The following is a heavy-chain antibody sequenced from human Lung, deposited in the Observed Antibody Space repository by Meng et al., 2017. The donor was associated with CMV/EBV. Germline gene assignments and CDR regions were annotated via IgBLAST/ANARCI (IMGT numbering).Heavy chain of an antibody. J-gene: IGHJ6*01. Sequence: ESXKISXAASAFTVSSNYMSWVRQAPGKGLEWVSVIYSGGITYYAGPVKGRFTISRDNSKNTLYLQMNSLRAEDTAVYYCARGGGGGDLLYYYYGMDVWGQVTXVNGYS. D-gene: IGHD2-21*02. CDR3: ARGGGGGDLLYYYYGMDV. CDR1: AFTVSSNY. CDR2: IYSGGIT. V-gene: IGHV3-53*01.